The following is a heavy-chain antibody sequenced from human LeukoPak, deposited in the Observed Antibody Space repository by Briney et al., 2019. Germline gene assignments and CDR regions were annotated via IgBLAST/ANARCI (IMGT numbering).Heavy chain of an antibody. CDR1: GFTFDDYT. D-gene: IGHD6-13*01. CDR3: AKERIAAAGTFYFQH. CDR2: ISWDGGST. J-gene: IGHJ1*01. V-gene: IGHV3-43*01. Sequence: GGSLRLSCAASGFTFDDYTMHWVRQAPGKGLEWVSLISWDGGSTYYADSVKGRFTISRGNSKNSLYLQMNSLRTEDTALYYCAKERIAAAGTFYFQHWGQGTLVTVSS.